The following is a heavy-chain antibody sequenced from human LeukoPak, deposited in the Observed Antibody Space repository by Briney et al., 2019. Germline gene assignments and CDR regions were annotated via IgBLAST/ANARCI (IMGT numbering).Heavy chain of an antibody. CDR2: IWYDGSKE. D-gene: IGHD3-3*01. Sequence: GRSLRLSCAASGFTFSGYGMHWVRQAPGKGLEWVAVIWYDGSKEYFADSVKGRFTISRDNSKNTLYLQMNSLRAEDTAVYYCAKDLQATIFPYWGQGTLVTVSS. J-gene: IGHJ4*02. CDR3: AKDLQATIFPY. CDR1: GFTFSGYG. V-gene: IGHV3-33*06.